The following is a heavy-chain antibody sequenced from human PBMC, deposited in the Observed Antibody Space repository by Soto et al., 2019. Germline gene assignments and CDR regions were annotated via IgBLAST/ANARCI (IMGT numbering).Heavy chain of an antibody. Sequence: SETLSLTCTVSGGSISSYYWSWIWQPPGKGLEWIGYIYYSGSTNYNPSLKSRVTISVDTSNNQFSLKLSSVTAADTAVYYCARSYGSCFDYWGQGTLVTVS. CDR1: GGSISSYY. CDR3: ARSYGSCFDY. J-gene: IGHJ4*02. V-gene: IGHV4-59*08. D-gene: IGHD5-18*01. CDR2: IYYSGST.